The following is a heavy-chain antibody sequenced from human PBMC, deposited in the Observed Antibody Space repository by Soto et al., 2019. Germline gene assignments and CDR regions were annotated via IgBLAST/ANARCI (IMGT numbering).Heavy chain of an antibody. Sequence: GRSLRLSCEASGFTFSRYAISCVRPSPGKGLEWVSAISGSGGSTYYADSVKGRFTISRDNSKNSLYLQMNSLRADDTAVYHCARAGGYDFWSLFDPWGQGTLVTVSS. D-gene: IGHD3-3*01. J-gene: IGHJ5*02. CDR2: ISGSGGST. CDR3: ARAGGYDFWSLFDP. V-gene: IGHV3-23*01. CDR1: GFTFSRYA.